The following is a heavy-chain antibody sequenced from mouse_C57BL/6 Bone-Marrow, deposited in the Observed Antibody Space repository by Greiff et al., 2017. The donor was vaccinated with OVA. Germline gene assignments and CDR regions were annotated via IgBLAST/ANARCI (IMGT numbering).Heavy chain of an antibody. Sequence: QVQLKESGPGLVAPSQSLSITCTVSGFSLTSYAISWVRQPPGKGLEWLGVIWTGGGTNYNSALKSRLSISKDNSKSQVFLKMNSLQTDDTARYYCARNTPYYYGSSSYAMDYWGQGTSVTVSS. J-gene: IGHJ4*01. D-gene: IGHD1-1*01. V-gene: IGHV2-9-1*01. CDR2: IWTGGGT. CDR3: ARNTPYYYGSSSYAMDY. CDR1: GFSLTSYA.